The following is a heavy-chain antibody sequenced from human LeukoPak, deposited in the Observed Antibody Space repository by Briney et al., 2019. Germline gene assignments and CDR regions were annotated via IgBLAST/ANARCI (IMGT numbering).Heavy chain of an antibody. Sequence: GGSLRLSCAASGLTFSRYWMTWVRQAPGKGLEWVANIKEDGSEKYYVDSVKGRFTISRDNAKNSLYLQMNSLRAEDTAVYYCARDRNVLLWFGELYFQHWGQGTLVTVSS. D-gene: IGHD3-10*01. CDR1: GLTFSRYW. J-gene: IGHJ1*01. CDR3: ARDRNVLLWFGELYFQH. CDR2: IKEDGSEK. V-gene: IGHV3-7*01.